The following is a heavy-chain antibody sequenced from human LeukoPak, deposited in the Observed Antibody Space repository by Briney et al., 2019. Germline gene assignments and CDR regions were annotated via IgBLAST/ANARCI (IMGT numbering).Heavy chain of an antibody. CDR3: ARGGRYMGRGMMVVDQYFDY. CDR1: AYTFTIKG. V-gene: IGHV1-18*01. J-gene: IGHJ4*02. Sequence: ASVKVSCTSLAYTFTIKGFGLERQAPGQGLEWMGWISAYNGNTNYAQNLQGRVTMTTDTSTSTDYMELRSLRSDDSAVYYCARGGRYMGRGMMVVDQYFDYWGQGTLVTVSS. CDR2: ISAYNGNT. D-gene: IGHD2-15*01.